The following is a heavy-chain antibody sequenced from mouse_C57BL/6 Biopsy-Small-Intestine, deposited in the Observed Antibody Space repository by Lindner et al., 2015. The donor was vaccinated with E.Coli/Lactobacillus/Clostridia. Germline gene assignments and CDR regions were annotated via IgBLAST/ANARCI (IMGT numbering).Heavy chain of an antibody. CDR2: IYPGDGDT. CDR1: GYAFSSSW. CDR3: ARRTRMDY. D-gene: IGHD2-13*01. V-gene: IGHV1-82*01. Sequence: VQLQESGPELVKPGASVKISCKASGYAFSSSWMNWVKQRPGKGLEWIGRIYPGDGDTNYNGKFKGKATLTADKSSSTAYMQLSSLTSEDSAVYFCARRTRMDYWGQGTSVTVSS. J-gene: IGHJ4*01.